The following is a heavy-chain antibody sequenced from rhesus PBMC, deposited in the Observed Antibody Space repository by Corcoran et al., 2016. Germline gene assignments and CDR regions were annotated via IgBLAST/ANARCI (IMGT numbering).Heavy chain of an antibody. CDR1: GGSISGGYG. D-gene: IGHD3-3*01. Sequence: QVQLQESGPGLVKPSETLSLTCAVSGGSISGGYGWSWIRQPPGKGLEWIGHIFGRIGSTYYNPSLKSRVTFSRDTPKNQFSLKRSSVTAADTAVYYCARQIFWTGLDYWGQGVLVTVSS. CDR2: IFGRIGST. CDR3: ARQIFWTGLDY. V-gene: IGHV4S7*01. J-gene: IGHJ4*01.